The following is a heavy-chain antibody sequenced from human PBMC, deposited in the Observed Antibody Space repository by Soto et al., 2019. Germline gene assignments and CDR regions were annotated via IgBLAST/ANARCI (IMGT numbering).Heavy chain of an antibody. CDR1: GRTFSINADF. D-gene: IGHD3-10*01. CDR2: IDNGGNT. V-gene: IGHV4-39*07. J-gene: IGHJ4*02. Sequence: SETLSLTCTVSGRTFSINADFWYLAWIRQPPGKGLEWIGSIDNGGNTYYNPPLKSRVTISVDTSKNKFSMKLSSVTDEETAVYYCESVSYYGSGNSHWGQGTLVTVSP. CDR3: ESVSYYGSGNSH.